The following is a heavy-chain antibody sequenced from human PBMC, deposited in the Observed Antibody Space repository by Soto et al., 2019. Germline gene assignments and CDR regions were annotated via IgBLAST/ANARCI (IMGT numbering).Heavy chain of an antibody. CDR2: IYYSGST. D-gene: IGHD4-17*01. CDR3: ARASPRDYGDYATDSYYYYYGMDV. V-gene: IGHV4-61*01. Sequence: XATLSLTCTVSGGSFSSGSYYWSCIRQPLGKGLEWIGYIYYSGSTNYNPSLKSRVTISVDTSKNQFSLKLSSVTAADTAVYYCARASPRDYGDYATDSYYYYYGMDVWGQGTTVTVSS. CDR1: GGSFSSGSYY. J-gene: IGHJ6*02.